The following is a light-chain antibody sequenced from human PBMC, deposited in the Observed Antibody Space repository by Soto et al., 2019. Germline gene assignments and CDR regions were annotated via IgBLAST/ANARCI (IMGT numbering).Light chain of an antibody. CDR2: GAS. CDR1: QSVSSN. J-gene: IGKJ1*01. Sequence: EIVMTQYPATLSVSPGERSTLSCMAIQSVSSNLAWYQQKPGQAPRLLIYGASTRATGIPARLSGSGSGTEFTLTIRSLQSEDFAVYYCQQYNNWPPSPGTFGQGTKVDIK. V-gene: IGKV3-15*01. CDR3: QQYNNWPPSPGT.